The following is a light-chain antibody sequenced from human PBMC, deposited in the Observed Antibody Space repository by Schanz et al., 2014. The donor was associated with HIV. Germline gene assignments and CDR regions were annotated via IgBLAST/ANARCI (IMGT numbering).Light chain of an antibody. CDR3: LQYDDESYT. CDR2: QAS. V-gene: IGKV1-5*03. CDR1: QSVDSW. J-gene: IGKJ2*01. Sequence: DIQMTQSPSTLSASVGDRVTITCRASQSVDSWLAWYQQKPGRAPNLLIYQASTLETGVPSTFSGSGSGTEFTLTISSLQPDDFATYYCLQYDDESYTFGQGTKLEIK.